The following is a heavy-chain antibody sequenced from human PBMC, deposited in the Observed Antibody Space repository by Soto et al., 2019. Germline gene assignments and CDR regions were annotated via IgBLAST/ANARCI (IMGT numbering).Heavy chain of an antibody. V-gene: IGHV4-59*12. CDR1: GGSISSNY. Sequence: SETLSLTCTVSGGSISSNYWTWIRQPPGKGLEWIGEIYNSGTINFNPSLKSRLTISLDTSKKHFSLKLSSVTDADTAAYYCARADRTLVTSYSLDVWGQGTTVTVSS. CDR2: IYNSGTI. J-gene: IGHJ6*02. CDR3: ARADRTLVTSYSLDV. D-gene: IGHD2-21*02.